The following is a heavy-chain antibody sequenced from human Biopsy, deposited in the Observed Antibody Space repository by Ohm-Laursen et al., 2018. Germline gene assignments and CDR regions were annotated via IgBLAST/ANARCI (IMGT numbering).Heavy chain of an antibody. D-gene: IGHD4-11*01. Sequence: SDTPSLTCTVSGDSVTKYYWGWIRQPPGKGLEWIGHIYYSVMTNYNPSLQSRVSISVDTSRNQVSLTLSSVTAADTAVYYCARDSGILNYGNFKYYHYYGMDVWGQGTKVTVSS. CDR2: IYYSVMT. V-gene: IGHV4-59*02. CDR3: ARDSGILNYGNFKYYHYYGMDV. J-gene: IGHJ6*02. CDR1: GDSVTKYY.